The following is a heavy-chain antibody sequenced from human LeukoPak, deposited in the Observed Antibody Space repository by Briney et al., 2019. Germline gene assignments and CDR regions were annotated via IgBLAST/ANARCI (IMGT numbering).Heavy chain of an antibody. Sequence: ASVKVSCKASGYTFTSYGISWVRQAPGQGLEWMGRISAYNGNTNYAQKLQGRVTMTTDTSTSTAYMELRSLRSDDTAVYYCARDRGVVPAATWFDPWGQGTLVTVSS. V-gene: IGHV1-18*01. J-gene: IGHJ5*02. D-gene: IGHD2-2*01. CDR2: ISAYNGNT. CDR3: ARDRGVVPAATWFDP. CDR1: GYTFTSYG.